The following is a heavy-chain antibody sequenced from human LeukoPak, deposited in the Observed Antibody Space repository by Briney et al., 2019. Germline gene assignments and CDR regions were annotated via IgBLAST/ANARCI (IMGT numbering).Heavy chain of an antibody. CDR3: ARNGWYSLDY. CDR1: GGSFSDNY. J-gene: IGHJ4*02. CDR2: INHSGST. Sequence: WGTLSLTCAVYGGSFSDNYWSWIRQPPGKGLEWIGEINHSGSTNYNPSLKSRVTISVDTSKKQFSLKLSSVTAADTAVYYCARNGWYSLDYWGQGTLVTVSS. V-gene: IGHV4-34*01. D-gene: IGHD6-19*01.